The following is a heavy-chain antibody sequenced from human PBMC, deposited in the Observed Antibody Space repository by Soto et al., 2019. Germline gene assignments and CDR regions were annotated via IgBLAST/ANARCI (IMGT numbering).Heavy chain of an antibody. V-gene: IGHV3-15*01. D-gene: IGHD3-22*01. J-gene: IGHJ4*02. CDR1: GFTFSNAW. Sequence: EVQLVESGGGLVKPGGSLRLSCAASGFTFSNAWMSGVRQAPGKGLEWVGRIKSKTDGGTTDYAAPVKGRFTISRDDSKNTLYLQMNSLKTKDTAVYYCTTAPDFYDSSGYSTLDYWGQGTLVTVSS. CDR2: IKSKTDGGTT. CDR3: TTAPDFYDSSGYSTLDY.